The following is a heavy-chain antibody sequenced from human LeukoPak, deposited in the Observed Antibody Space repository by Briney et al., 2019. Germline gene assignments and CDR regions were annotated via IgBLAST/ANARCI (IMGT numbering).Heavy chain of an antibody. CDR1: GYTFTAYN. J-gene: IGHJ6*03. Sequence: GASVKVSFKASGYTFTAYNIYWVRQAPGQGPEWMGWINPNSGVTACAQKFQGRVNMTRDTSIRTAYLDLAGLKSDDTAVYYCARDGPLGYYYFYMDVWGKGTTVIVSS. CDR3: ARDGPLGYYYFYMDV. V-gene: IGHV1-2*02. CDR2: INPNSGVT.